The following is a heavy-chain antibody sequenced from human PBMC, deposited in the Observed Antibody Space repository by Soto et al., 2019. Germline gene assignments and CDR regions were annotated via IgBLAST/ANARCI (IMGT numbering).Heavy chain of an antibody. D-gene: IGHD6-13*01. J-gene: IGHJ4*02. CDR3: AKDVRAAAAGVDY. CDR2: ISWNSAII. Sequence: VQLVESGGGSVQPGRSLRLSCAASGFTFDDYAMHWVRQAPGKGLEWISGISWNSAIIAYAESVKGRFTISRDNAKNSLYLQMHSLRVEDTALYYCAKDVRAAAAGVDYWGQGTLVTVSS. CDR1: GFTFDDYA. V-gene: IGHV3-9*01.